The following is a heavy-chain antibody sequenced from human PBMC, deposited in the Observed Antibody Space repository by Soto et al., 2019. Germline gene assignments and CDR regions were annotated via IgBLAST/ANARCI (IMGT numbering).Heavy chain of an antibody. CDR2: IIPIFGTA. J-gene: IGHJ6*02. V-gene: IGHV1-69*13. D-gene: IGHD2-21*02. Sequence: ASVKVSCKASGGTFSSYAISWVRQAPGQGLEWMGGIIPIFGTANYAQKFQGRVTITADESTSTAYMELSSLRSEDTAVYYCARVPYCGGDCYSLGYYYYGMDVWGQGTTVTISS. CDR1: GGTFSSYA. CDR3: ARVPYCGGDCYSLGYYYYGMDV.